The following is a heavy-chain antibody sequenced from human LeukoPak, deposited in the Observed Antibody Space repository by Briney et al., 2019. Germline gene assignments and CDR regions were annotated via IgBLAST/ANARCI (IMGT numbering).Heavy chain of an antibody. Sequence: GGSLRLSCAASGFTFSSYAMHWVRQAPGKGLEWVAVISYDGSNKYYADSVKGRFTISRDNSKNTLYLQMNSLRAEDTAVYYCARDPGRAKVQYYYYYGMDVWGQGTTVTVSS. J-gene: IGHJ6*02. CDR1: GFTFSSYA. CDR3: ARDPGRAKVQYYYYYGMDV. CDR2: ISYDGSNK. D-gene: IGHD5-18*01. V-gene: IGHV3-30-3*01.